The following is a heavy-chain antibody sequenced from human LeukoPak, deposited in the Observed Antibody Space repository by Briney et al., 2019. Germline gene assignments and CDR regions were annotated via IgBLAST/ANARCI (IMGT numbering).Heavy chain of an antibody. D-gene: IGHD2/OR15-2a*01. CDR2: INPKTRKP. CDR1: GYTFTNYA. CDR3: ARDPGLSSYYYYMDA. V-gene: IGHV7-4-1*02. Sequence: ASVKVSCKASGYTFTNYAVNWVRQAPGQGLEWMGWINPKTRKPTYAQGFTGRFVFSLDTSVSTTYLQISSLTAEDTAVYYCARDPGLSSYYYYMDAWGKGTTVTVSS. J-gene: IGHJ6*03.